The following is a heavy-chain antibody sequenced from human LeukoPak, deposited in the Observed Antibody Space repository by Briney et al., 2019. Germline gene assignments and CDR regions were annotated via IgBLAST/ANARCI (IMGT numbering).Heavy chain of an antibody. CDR1: GASISGSGYY. J-gene: IGHJ4*02. CDR3: AKSGGYGLIDY. CDR2: IYDSGST. D-gene: IGHD1-26*01. V-gene: IGHV4-39*01. Sequence: PSETLSLTCTVSGASISGSGYYWGWIRQPPGKGLEWIGNIYDSGSTYYNASLQSRVTISIDTSKNQFSLRLSSVTAADTAMYYCAKSGGYGLIDYWGQGTLVTVSS.